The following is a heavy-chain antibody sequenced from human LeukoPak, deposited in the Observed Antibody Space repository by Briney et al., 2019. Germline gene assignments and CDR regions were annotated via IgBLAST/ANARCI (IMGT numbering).Heavy chain of an antibody. CDR2: IYTSGST. Sequence: SQTLSLTCIVSSGSISSGSYYWSWIRQPAGKGLEWIGRIYTSGSTNYNPSLKSRVTISVDTSKNQFSLNLSSVTAADTAVYYCARSARSVSGYYHFDYWGQGTLVTVSS. CDR3: ARSARSVSGYYHFDY. J-gene: IGHJ4*02. CDR1: SGSISSGSYY. V-gene: IGHV4-61*02. D-gene: IGHD3-22*01.